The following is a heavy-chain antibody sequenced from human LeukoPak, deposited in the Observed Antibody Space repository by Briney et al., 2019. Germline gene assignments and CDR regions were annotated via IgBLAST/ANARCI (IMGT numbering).Heavy chain of an antibody. D-gene: IGHD6-13*01. CDR3: ARPAPYSSSWPDAFDI. Sequence: GGSLRLSCAASGFTFSDYYMSWVRQAPGKGLEWVANIKQDGSGKYYVDSVKGRFTISRDNAKNSLYLQMNSLRAEDTAVYYCARPAPYSSSWPDAFDIWGQGTMVAVSS. V-gene: IGHV3-7*01. CDR2: IKQDGSGK. J-gene: IGHJ3*02. CDR1: GFTFSDYY.